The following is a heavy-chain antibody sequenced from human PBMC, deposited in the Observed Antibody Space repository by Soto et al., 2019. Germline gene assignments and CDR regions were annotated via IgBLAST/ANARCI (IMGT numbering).Heavy chain of an antibody. CDR2: INPNGGTT. Sequence: QVQLVQSGAVVTKPGASVKVYCKASGYIFTSYYMHWVRQAPGQRLEYMGIINPNGGTTHYAQKFQCRFTITRDTSTSTLYMELSSLRSEDTAMYYCAAYTSGWPTPWNWGQGTLVTVSS. V-gene: IGHV1-46*01. D-gene: IGHD6-19*01. CDR3: AAYTSGWPTPWN. J-gene: IGHJ4*02. CDR1: GYIFTSYY.